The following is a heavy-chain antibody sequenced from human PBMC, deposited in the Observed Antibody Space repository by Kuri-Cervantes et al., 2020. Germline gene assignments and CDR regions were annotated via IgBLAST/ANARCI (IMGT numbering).Heavy chain of an antibody. J-gene: IGHJ4*02. CDR2: IKQDGSEK. CDR3: ASLTVAGNPFDY. D-gene: IGHD6-19*01. CDR1: GFTFRNYA. Sequence: GGSLRLSCAASGFTFRNYAMAWVRQAPGKGLEWVANIKQDGSEKYYVDSVKGRFTISRDNAKNSLYLQMNSLRAEDTAVYYCASLTVAGNPFDYWGQGTLVTVSS. V-gene: IGHV3-7*02.